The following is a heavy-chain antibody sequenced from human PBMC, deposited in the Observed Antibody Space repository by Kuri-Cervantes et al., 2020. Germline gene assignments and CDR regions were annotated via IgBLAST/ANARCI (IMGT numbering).Heavy chain of an antibody. CDR1: GFTFSSYA. CDR2: ISYDGSNK. D-gene: IGHD1-26*01. V-gene: IGHV3-30*04. J-gene: IGHJ5*02. Sequence: GGSLRLSCSASGFTFSSYAMHWVRQAPGKGLEWVAVISYDGSNKYYADSVKGRFTISRDNSKNTLYLQMNSLRAEDTAVYHCAREVYSGSYLGWFDPWGQGTLVTVSS. CDR3: AREVYSGSYLGWFDP.